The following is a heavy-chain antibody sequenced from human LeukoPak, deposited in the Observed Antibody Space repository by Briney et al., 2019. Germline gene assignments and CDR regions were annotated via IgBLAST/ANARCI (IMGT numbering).Heavy chain of an antibody. Sequence: GGSLRLSCAASGFTFSNYWVHWVRQAPGKGLVWVSRINRDGSTTNYADSVKGRFTVSRDNAKNTLELQMNSLRAEDTAVYYCARDKKSGESSEIDYWGQGTLVTASS. CDR3: ARDKKSGESSEIDY. D-gene: IGHD3-10*01. J-gene: IGHJ4*02. V-gene: IGHV3-74*01. CDR1: GFTFSNYW. CDR2: INRDGSTT.